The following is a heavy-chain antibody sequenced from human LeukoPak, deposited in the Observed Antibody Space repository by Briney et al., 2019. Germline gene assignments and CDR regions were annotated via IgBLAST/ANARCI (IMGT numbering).Heavy chain of an antibody. CDR3: ARAVAGHGIPDDY. CDR1: GYTFTSYD. V-gene: IGHV1-8*01. CDR2: MNPNSGNT. D-gene: IGHD6-19*01. Sequence: ASVNVSCKASGYTFTSYDINWVRQATGQGLEWMGWMNPNSGNTGYAQKFQGRVTMTRNTSISTAYMELSSLRSEDTAVYYCARAVAGHGIPDDYWGQGTLVTVSS. J-gene: IGHJ4*02.